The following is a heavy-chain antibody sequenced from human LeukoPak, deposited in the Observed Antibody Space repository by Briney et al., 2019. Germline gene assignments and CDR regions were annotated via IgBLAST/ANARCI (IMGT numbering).Heavy chain of an antibody. CDR2: ISSISSFI. V-gene: IGHV3-21*01. D-gene: IGHD5-12*01. Sequence: GGSLRLSCAASGFTFSSYSMNWDRQAPGKGLEWVSSISSISSFINYADSVKGRFTISRDNAKNSLYLEMNSLRAEDTAEYYCAKDLVSTVATTYYFDYWGQGTLVTVSS. J-gene: IGHJ4*02. CDR3: AKDLVSTVATTYYFDY. CDR1: GFTFSSYS.